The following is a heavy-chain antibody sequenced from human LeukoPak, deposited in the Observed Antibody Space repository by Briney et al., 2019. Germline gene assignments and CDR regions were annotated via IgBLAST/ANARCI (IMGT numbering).Heavy chain of an antibody. Sequence: GSSVKVSCKASGGTFSSYATSWVRQAPGQGLEWMGRIIPILGIANYAQKFQGRVTITADKSTSTAYMELSSLRSEDTAVYYCARDYYDSSGYYPFDYWGQGTLVTVSS. CDR1: GGTFSSYA. J-gene: IGHJ4*02. D-gene: IGHD3-22*01. CDR3: ARDYYDSSGYYPFDY. CDR2: IIPILGIA. V-gene: IGHV1-69*04.